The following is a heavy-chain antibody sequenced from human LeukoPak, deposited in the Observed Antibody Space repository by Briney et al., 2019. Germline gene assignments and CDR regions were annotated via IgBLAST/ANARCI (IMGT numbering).Heavy chain of an antibody. CDR1: GGSISSYY. Sequence: SETLSLTCTVSGGSISSYYWSWIRQPPGKGLEWIGYIYYSGSTNYNPSLKSRVTISVDTSKNRFSLKLSSVTAADTAVFYCARDSYDSSGQAFDYWGQGTLVTVSS. V-gene: IGHV4-59*01. CDR2: IYYSGST. CDR3: ARDSYDSSGQAFDY. D-gene: IGHD3-22*01. J-gene: IGHJ4*02.